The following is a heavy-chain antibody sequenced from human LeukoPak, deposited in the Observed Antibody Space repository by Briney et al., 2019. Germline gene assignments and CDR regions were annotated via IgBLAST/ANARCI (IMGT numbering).Heavy chain of an antibody. CDR2: ISYDGSNK. CDR1: GFTFSSYG. J-gene: IGHJ6*02. CDR3: AKGIAARRTDYYYGMYV. Sequence: PGGSLRLSCAASGFTFSSYGMHWVRQAPGKGLEWVAVISYDGSNKYYADSVKGRFTISRDNSKNTLYLQMNSLRAEDTAVYYCAKGIAARRTDYYYGMYVWGQGTTVTVSS. V-gene: IGHV3-30*18. D-gene: IGHD6-6*01.